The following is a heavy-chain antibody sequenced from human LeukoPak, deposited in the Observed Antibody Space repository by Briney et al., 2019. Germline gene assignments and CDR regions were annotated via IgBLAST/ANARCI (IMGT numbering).Heavy chain of an antibody. D-gene: IGHD6-13*01. CDR2: IYYSGST. CDR3: ARHVYSSSWYRWFDP. CDR1: GGSISSSSYY. Sequence: PSETLSLTCTVSGGSISSSSYYWGWIRQPPGKGLEWIGSIYYSGSTYYNPSLKSRVTISVDTSKNQFSLKLSSVTAAVTAVYYCARHVYSSSWYRWFDPWGQGTLVTVSS. V-gene: IGHV4-39*01. J-gene: IGHJ5*02.